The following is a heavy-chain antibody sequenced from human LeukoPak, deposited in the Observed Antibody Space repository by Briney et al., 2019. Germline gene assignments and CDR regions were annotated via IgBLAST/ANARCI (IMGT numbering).Heavy chain of an antibody. CDR2: INPNSGGT. CDR3: ARDGYAGSSWYGY. Sequence: ASVKVSCKASGYTFTGYYMHWVRQAPGQGLEWMGRINPNSGGTNYAQKFQGRVTMTRDTSISTAYMELGRLRSDDTAVYYCARDGYAGSSWYGYWGQGTLVTVSS. J-gene: IGHJ4*02. V-gene: IGHV1-2*06. CDR1: GYTFTGYY. D-gene: IGHD6-13*01.